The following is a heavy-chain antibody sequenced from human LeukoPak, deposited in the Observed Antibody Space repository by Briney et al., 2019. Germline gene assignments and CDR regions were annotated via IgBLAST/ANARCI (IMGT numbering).Heavy chain of an antibody. CDR2: ISYGGSNK. CDR3: ARVRVWLVSPDDY. V-gene: IGHV3-30-3*01. Sequence: GGSLRLSCAASGFTFSSYAMHWVRQAPGKGLEWVAVISYGGSNKYYADSVKGRFTISRDNSKNTLYLQMNSLRAEDTAVYYCARVRVWLVSPDDYWGQGTLVTVSS. J-gene: IGHJ4*02. CDR1: GFTFSSYA. D-gene: IGHD6-19*01.